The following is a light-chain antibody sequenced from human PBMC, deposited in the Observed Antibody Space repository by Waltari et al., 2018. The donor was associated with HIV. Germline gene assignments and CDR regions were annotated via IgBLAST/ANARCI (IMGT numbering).Light chain of an antibody. V-gene: IGLV2-14*03. Sequence: QSALTQPASVSGSPGQSTTISCTGTSGHVVGYNFVPWYQKHPGKAPKLIIYNVNSRPSGVSIRFSGSRSANTASLTISGLQAEDEADYFCSSYTSSGPRYVLFGGGTRLTVL. CDR3: SSYTSSGPRYVL. J-gene: IGLJ2*01. CDR2: NVN. CDR1: SGHVVGYNF.